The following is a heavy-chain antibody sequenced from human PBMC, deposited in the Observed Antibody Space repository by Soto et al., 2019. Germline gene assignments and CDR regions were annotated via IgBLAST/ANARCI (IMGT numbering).Heavy chain of an antibody. CDR2: ISESGTYT. D-gene: IGHD2-21*02. V-gene: IGHV3-23*01. Sequence: GGSLRLSCTASQFSLSGPVIYWVRQAPGKGLEWVSAISESGTYTNYADSVKGRFTTSIDISKNTVYLDMNSLRGDDTAIYFCAKLAVRLSYSGGDFWGQGTTVTVS. CDR1: QFSLSGPV. J-gene: IGHJ6*01. CDR3: AKLAVRLSYSGGDF.